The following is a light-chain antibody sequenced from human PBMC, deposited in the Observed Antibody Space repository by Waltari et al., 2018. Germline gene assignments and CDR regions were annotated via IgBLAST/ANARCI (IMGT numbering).Light chain of an antibody. CDR1: VLAKRY. V-gene: IGLV3-27*01. CDR3: YSVDDNKRV. CDR2: NDS. J-gene: IGLJ2*01. Sequence: YELTQPSSVSVSPGQTARIPCSGDVLAKRYTRWFQQKPGQAPVLVIYNDSERPSGIPERFSGSSSGTTVTLTISGAQVEDEADYYCYSVDDNKRVFGGGTKLTVL.